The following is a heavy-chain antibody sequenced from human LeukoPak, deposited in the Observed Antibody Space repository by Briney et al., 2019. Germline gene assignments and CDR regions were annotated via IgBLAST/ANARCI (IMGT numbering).Heavy chain of an antibody. V-gene: IGHV1-2*02. Sequence: GASVKVSCKASGYTFTGYYMHWVRQAPGQGLEWMGWINPNSGGTNYAQKFQGRVTMTRDTSISTAYMELSSLRSEDTAVYYCASTVVPAKDGAFDIWGQGTMVTVSS. D-gene: IGHD2-2*01. CDR2: INPNSGGT. CDR3: ASTVVPAKDGAFDI. J-gene: IGHJ3*02. CDR1: GYTFTGYY.